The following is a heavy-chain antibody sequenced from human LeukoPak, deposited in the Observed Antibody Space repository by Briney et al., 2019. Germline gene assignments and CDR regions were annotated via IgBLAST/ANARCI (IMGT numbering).Heavy chain of an antibody. CDR3: AKVPRDYYDSSGCFDY. D-gene: IGHD3-22*01. J-gene: IGHJ4*02. CDR2: ISGSGGST. CDR1: GFTFSSYA. Sequence: PGGSLRLSCAASGFTFSSYAMSWVRQAPGKGLEWVSAISGSGGSTYYADSVKGRFTISRDNSKNTLYLQMNSLRAEDTAVYYCAKVPRDYYDSSGCFDYWGQGTLVTVSS. V-gene: IGHV3-23*01.